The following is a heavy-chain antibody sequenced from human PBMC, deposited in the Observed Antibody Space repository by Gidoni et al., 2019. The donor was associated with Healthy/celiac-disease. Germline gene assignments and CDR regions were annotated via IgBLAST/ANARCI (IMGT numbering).Heavy chain of an antibody. J-gene: IGHJ4*02. D-gene: IGHD2-15*01. CDR1: GGSFSGYY. CDR3: ARAPSGGSRVFDY. Sequence: QVQLQPWGAGLLKPSETLSLPCAVSGGSFSGYYWGWIRQPPGKGLEWLGEINHSGSTNYNPSLKSRVTISVDTSKNQFSLKLSSVTAADTAVYYCARAPSGGSRVFDYWGQGTLVTVSS. CDR2: INHSGST. V-gene: IGHV4-34*01.